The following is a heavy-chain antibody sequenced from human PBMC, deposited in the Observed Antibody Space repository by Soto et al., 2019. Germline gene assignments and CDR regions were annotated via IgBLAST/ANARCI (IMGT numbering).Heavy chain of an antibody. D-gene: IGHD2-2*01. V-gene: IGHV3-23*01. CDR2: ISGSADST. Sequence: WGSLRLACAASGLTFSNSAMSWVRQAPGKGLEWVSLISGSADSTKYAGSVKGRFTISRDNSKNTLFLQVNSPRAEDTAVYYCAKNGYCSSANCYSPFDYWGQGALVTVSS. CDR3: AKNGYCSSANCYSPFDY. J-gene: IGHJ4*02. CDR1: GLTFSNSA.